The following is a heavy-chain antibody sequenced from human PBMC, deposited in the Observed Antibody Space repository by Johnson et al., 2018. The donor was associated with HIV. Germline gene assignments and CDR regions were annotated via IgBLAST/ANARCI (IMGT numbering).Heavy chain of an antibody. D-gene: IGHD6-19*01. CDR1: GFTFSSYG. J-gene: IGHJ3*02. CDR3: AKELALYSSGYGGDAFDI. Sequence: QVQLVESGGGVVQPGRSLRLSCAASGFTFSSYGMHWVRQAPGKGLEWVAVIWYDGSNKYYADSVKGRFPISRDNSKNTLYLQMNSLRAEDTAVYYCAKELALYSSGYGGDAFDIWGQGTMVTVSS. V-gene: IGHV3-33*06. CDR2: IWYDGSNK.